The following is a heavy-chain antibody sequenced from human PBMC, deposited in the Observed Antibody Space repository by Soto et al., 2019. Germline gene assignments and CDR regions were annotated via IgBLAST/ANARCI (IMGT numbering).Heavy chain of an antibody. Sequence: GGSLRLSCAASGFTVSSNYMSWVRQAPGKGLEWVSVIYSGGSTYYADSVKGRFTISRHNSKNTLYLQMNSLRAEDTAVYYCAGNGPDPSSPTQLVQGMGDYYYYMDVWGKGTMVTVSS. CDR1: GFTVSSNY. CDR3: AGNGPDPSSPTQLVQGMGDYYYYMDV. J-gene: IGHJ6*03. CDR2: IYSGGST. V-gene: IGHV3-53*04. D-gene: IGHD6-13*01.